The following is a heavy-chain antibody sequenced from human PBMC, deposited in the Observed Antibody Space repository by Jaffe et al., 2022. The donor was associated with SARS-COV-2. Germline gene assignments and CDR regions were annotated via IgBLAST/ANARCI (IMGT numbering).Heavy chain of an antibody. Sequence: EVQLLESGGGLVQPGGSLRLSCAASGFTFSSYAMSWVRQAPGKGLEWVSTISGVYTTNYADSVKGRFTISRDNSKNTLYLQMNSLRAEDTAVYYCAKSITAAGRTFIYWGQGALVTVSS. CDR1: GFTFSSYA. CDR2: ISGVYTT. D-gene: IGHD6-13*01. V-gene: IGHV3-23*01. CDR3: AKSITAAGRTFIY. J-gene: IGHJ4*02.